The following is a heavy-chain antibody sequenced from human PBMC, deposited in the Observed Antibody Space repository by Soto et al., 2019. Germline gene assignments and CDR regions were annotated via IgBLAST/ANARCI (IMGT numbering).Heavy chain of an antibody. CDR2: INAGNGNT. Sequence: ASVKVSCKASGYTFASYAMHWVRQAPGQRLEWMGWINAGNGNTKYSQKFQGRVTITRDTSASTAYMELSSLRSEDTAVYYCARGPHPYFFDYWGQGTLVTVSS. V-gene: IGHV1-3*01. CDR1: GYTFASYA. J-gene: IGHJ4*02. CDR3: ARGPHPYFFDY.